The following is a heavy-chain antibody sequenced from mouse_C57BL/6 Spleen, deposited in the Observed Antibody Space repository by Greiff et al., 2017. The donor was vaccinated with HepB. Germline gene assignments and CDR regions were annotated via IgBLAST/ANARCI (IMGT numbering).Heavy chain of an antibody. Sequence: VQLQQSGAELVRPGTSVKVSCKASGYAFTNYLIEWVKQRPGQGLEWIGVINPGSGGTNYNEKFKGKATLTADKSSSTAYMQLSSLTSEDSAVYFCARYYYGSGYFDYWGQGTTLTVSS. CDR3: ARYYYGSGYFDY. V-gene: IGHV1-54*01. CDR2: INPGSGGT. D-gene: IGHD1-1*01. CDR1: GYAFTNYL. J-gene: IGHJ2*01.